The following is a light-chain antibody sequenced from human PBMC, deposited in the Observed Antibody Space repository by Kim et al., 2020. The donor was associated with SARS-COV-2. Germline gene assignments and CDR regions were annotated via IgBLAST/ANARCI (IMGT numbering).Light chain of an antibody. Sequence: EIVLTQSPGTVSLSPGERVTLSCRASQTIDMNFLAWYQQKPGQDPRLLIYGTITRATGIPDRFRGRGSGTDFTLTISRLEPEDFAIYYCQQYETSSWTFGQGTKVDIK. CDR3: QQYETSSWT. CDR2: GTI. V-gene: IGKV3-20*01. CDR1: QTIDMNF. J-gene: IGKJ1*01.